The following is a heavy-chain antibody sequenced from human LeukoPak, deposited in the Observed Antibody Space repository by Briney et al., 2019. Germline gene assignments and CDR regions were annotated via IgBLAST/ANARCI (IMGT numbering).Heavy chain of an antibody. CDR1: GGSISDYY. D-gene: IGHD3-10*01. J-gene: IGHJ6*02. CDR3: TRQSEFYYNGMDV. V-gene: IGHV4-59*12. CDR2: IHYSGNT. Sequence: SETLSLTCTVSGGSISDYYWSWIRQPPGKGLEYIGYIHYSGNTNYNPSLKSRVTISVDTSKNQFSLRLSSVTAADTGVYYCTRQSEFYYNGMDVWGQGTTVTVSS.